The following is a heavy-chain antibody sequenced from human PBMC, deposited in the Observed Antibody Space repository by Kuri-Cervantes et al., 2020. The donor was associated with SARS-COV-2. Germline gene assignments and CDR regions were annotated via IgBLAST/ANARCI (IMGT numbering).Heavy chain of an antibody. CDR3: ARARDGYNND. V-gene: IGHV4-59*08. CDR1: GGSISSDY. J-gene: IGHJ4*02. Sequence: SETLSLTCTVSGGSISSDYWSWIRQPPGKWLEWIGFINYSGSSNYNPSLKSRVSISVDTSKNQSSLKLSSVTAADTAVYYCARARDGYNNDWGQGTLVTVSS. CDR2: INYSGSS. D-gene: IGHD5-24*01.